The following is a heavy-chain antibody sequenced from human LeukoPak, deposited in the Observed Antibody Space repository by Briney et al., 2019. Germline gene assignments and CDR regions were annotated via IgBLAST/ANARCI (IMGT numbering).Heavy chain of an antibody. CDR2: ISAYNGNT. J-gene: IGHJ5*02. D-gene: IGHD3-10*01. CDR3: AIGGGYYGSGSYYKNWFDP. Sequence: ASVKVSCKASGYTFTSYGISWVRQAPGQGLEWMGWISAYNGNTNYAQKLQGRVTMTTDTSTSTAYTELRSLRSDDTAVYYCAIGGGYYGSGSYYKNWFDPWGQGTLVTISS. CDR1: GYTFTSYG. V-gene: IGHV1-18*04.